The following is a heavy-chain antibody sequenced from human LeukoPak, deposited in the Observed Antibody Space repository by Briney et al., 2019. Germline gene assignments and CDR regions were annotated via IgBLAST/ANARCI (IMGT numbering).Heavy chain of an antibody. CDR2: IYHSGST. CDR3: ARGPDTRGYSYYFDY. CDR1: GGSISSYY. Sequence: PSETLSLTCTVSGGSISSYYWSWIRQPPGKGLEWIGYIYHSGSTNYNPSLKSRVTMSVDTSKTQFSLRLSSVTAADTAVYYCARGPDTRGYSYYFDYWGQGTLVSVSS. J-gene: IGHJ4*02. D-gene: IGHD5-18*01. V-gene: IGHV4-59*08.